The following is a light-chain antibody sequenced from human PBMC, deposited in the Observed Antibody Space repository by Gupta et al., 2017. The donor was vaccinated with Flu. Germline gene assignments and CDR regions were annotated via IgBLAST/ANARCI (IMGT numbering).Light chain of an antibody. CDR1: QSVLYSSNNKNY. CDR2: WAS. Sequence: DIVMTQSPDSLAVALGESAVINCKSSQSVLYSSNNKNYLTWYQQKPGQPSKLLIYWASTRESGVPDRFSGRGSGTDFTLTISSLQAEDVAVYYCQKYYSTHTFGQGTKVEIK. J-gene: IGKJ1*01. V-gene: IGKV4-1*01. CDR3: QKYYSTHT.